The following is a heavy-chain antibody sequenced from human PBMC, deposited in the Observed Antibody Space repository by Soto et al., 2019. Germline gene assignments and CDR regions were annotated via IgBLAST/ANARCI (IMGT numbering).Heavy chain of an antibody. J-gene: IGHJ6*02. CDR3: AKAAKYYDFWSGYYENYYYYGMDV. D-gene: IGHD3-3*01. Sequence: EVQLLESGGGLVQPGGSLRLSCAASGFTFSSYAMSWVRQAPGKGLEWVSAISGSGGSTYYADSVKGRFTISRDNSKNTLYLQMNSLRAEDTAVYYCAKAAKYYDFWSGYYENYYYYGMDVWGQGTTVTVSS. CDR1: GFTFSSYA. CDR2: ISGSGGST. V-gene: IGHV3-23*01.